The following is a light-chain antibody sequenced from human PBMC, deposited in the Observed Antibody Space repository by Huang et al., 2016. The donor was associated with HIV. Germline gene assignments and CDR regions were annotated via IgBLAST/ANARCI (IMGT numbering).Light chain of an antibody. J-gene: IGKJ1*01. CDR1: QGISNW. V-gene: IGKV1D-12*01. CDR3: QQGNSFPPWT. Sequence: DIQMTQSPSSVSASVGDRVTITCRASQGISNWLAWYQQKPGKAPKRLIYAASSLQSGVPSRFSGSGSGTHFTLTITSLQPEDFATYYCQQGNSFPPWTFGQGTKVEIK. CDR2: AAS.